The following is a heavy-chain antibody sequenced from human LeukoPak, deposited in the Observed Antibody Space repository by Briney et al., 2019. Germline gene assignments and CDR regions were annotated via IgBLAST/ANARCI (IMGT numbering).Heavy chain of an antibody. CDR2: IHTSGST. D-gene: IGHD2-15*01. V-gene: IGHV4-4*07. Sequence: SETLSLTCSVSGGSISSYYWNWIRQPAGKGLEWIGRIHTSGSTNSNPSLKSRVTMSLDTSKNQISLKLTSVTAADTAVYYCARWNGDYSFDYWGQGTLVTVSS. CDR3: ARWNGDYSFDY. CDR1: GGSISSYY. J-gene: IGHJ4*02.